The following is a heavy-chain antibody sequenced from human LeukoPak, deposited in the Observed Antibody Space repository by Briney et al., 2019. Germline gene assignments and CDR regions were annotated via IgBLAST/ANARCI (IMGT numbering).Heavy chain of an antibody. Sequence: SETLSLTCAVYGGSFSDYYWSWIRQPPGKGLEWIGEINHSGSTNYNPSLKSRVTISVDTSKNQFSLKLSSVTAADTAVYYCARRRSTQYYYGSGSPNFDYWGQGTLVTVSS. J-gene: IGHJ4*02. CDR2: INHSGST. CDR1: GGSFSDYY. V-gene: IGHV4-34*01. CDR3: ARRRSTQYYYGSGSPNFDY. D-gene: IGHD3-10*01.